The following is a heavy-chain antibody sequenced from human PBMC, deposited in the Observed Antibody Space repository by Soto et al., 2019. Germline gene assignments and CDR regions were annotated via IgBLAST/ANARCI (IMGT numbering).Heavy chain of an antibody. Sequence: QVQLVESGGGVVQPGRSLRLSCAASGFTFSSYGMHWVRQAPGKGLEWVAVISYDGSNKYYADSVKGRFTISRDNSKNTLYLQMNSLRAEDTAVYYCAKCGGGTSCYYFDYWGQGTLVTVSS. J-gene: IGHJ4*02. V-gene: IGHV3-30*18. D-gene: IGHD2-2*01. CDR1: GFTFSSYG. CDR2: ISYDGSNK. CDR3: AKCGGGTSCYYFDY.